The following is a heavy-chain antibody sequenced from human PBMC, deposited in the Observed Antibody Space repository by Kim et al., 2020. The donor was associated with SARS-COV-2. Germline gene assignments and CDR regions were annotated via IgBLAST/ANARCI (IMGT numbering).Heavy chain of an antibody. Sequence: GGSLRLSCSASGFTFSSYAMHWVRQAPGKGLEYVSAISSNGGSTYYADSVKGRFTISRDNSKNTLYLQMSSLRAEDTAVYYCVNGLRAIVVNGAFDIWGQGTMVTVSS. CDR1: GFTFSSYA. J-gene: IGHJ3*02. CDR3: VNGLRAIVVNGAFDI. D-gene: IGHD2-2*01. CDR2: ISSNGGST. V-gene: IGHV3-64D*06.